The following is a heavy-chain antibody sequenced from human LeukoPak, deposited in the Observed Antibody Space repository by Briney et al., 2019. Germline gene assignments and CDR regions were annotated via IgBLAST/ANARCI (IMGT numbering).Heavy chain of an antibody. V-gene: IGHV4-30-2*01. CDR2: IYHSGST. CDR1: GGSISSGGYY. D-gene: IGHD1-1*01. Sequence: PSETLSLTCTVSGGSISSGGYYWSWIRQPPGKGLEWIGYIYHSGSTYYNPSLKSRVTISVDRSKNQFSLKLSSVTAADTAVYYCARQLSSWPEDQFNWYFDLWGRGTLVTVSS. J-gene: IGHJ2*01. CDR3: ARQLSSWPEDQFNWYFDL.